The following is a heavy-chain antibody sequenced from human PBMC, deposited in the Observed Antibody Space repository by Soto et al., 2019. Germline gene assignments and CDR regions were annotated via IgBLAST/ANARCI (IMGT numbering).Heavy chain of an antibody. D-gene: IGHD3-10*01. J-gene: IGHJ6*02. Sequence: QMQLVQSGPEVKKPGTSVKVSCKASGFTFTSSAMQWVRQARGQRLEWIGWIVVGSGNTNYAQKFQERVTITRDMSTSTAYLELSRLGSEDPAVDYCAAVGGPGGDYYYGMDVWGQGTTVTVSS. V-gene: IGHV1-58*02. CDR2: IVVGSGNT. CDR1: GFTFTSSA. CDR3: AAVGGPGGDYYYGMDV.